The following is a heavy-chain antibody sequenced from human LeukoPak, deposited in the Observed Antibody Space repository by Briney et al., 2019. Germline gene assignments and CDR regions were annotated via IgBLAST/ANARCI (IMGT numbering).Heavy chain of an antibody. CDR3: GRGRPRGYSGYVIDY. Sequence: GGSLRLSCAASGFTFSSYAMSWVRQAPGKGLEWVSAISGSGGSTYYADSVKGRFTISRDNAKNTLYLQMNSLRAEDTAAFYCGRGRPRGYSGYVIDYWGQGTPITVSS. D-gene: IGHD5-12*01. CDR1: GFTFSSYA. J-gene: IGHJ4*02. CDR2: ISGSGGST. V-gene: IGHV3-23*01.